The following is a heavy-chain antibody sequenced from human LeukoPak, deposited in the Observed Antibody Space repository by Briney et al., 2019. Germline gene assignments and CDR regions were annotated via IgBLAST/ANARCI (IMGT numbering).Heavy chain of an antibody. J-gene: IGHJ4*02. D-gene: IGHD1-26*01. CDR3: AKTNSGSYLWNDY. CDR2: ISGSGGST. V-gene: IGHV3-23*01. Sequence: GGSLRLSCAASGLTFSSYAMSWVRQAPGKGLEWVSAISGSGGSTYYADSVKGRFTISRDNSKNTLYLQMNSLRAEDTAVYYCAKTNSGSYLWNDYWGQGTLVTVSS. CDR1: GLTFSSYA.